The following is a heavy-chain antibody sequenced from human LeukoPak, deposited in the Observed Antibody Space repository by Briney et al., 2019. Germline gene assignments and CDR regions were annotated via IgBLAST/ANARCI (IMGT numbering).Heavy chain of an antibody. CDR3: ARDRGYSTFDY. V-gene: IGHV3-7*01. Sequence: PGGSLRLSCEASAFTFSSYWMSWVRQAPGKGLEWVANMKEDGGEINYVDSVKGRFTISRDNAKSSLFLQMNSLRVEDTAVYYCARDRGYSTFDYWGRGTLVTVSS. CDR1: AFTFSSYW. D-gene: IGHD4-23*01. CDR2: MKEDGGEI. J-gene: IGHJ4*02.